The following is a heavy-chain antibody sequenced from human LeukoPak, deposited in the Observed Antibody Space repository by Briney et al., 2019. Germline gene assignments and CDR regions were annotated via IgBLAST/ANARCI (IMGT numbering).Heavy chain of an antibody. CDR2: INHSGST. Sequence: SETLSLTCAVYGGSFSGYYWSWIRQPPGKGLEWIGEINHSGSTNYSPSLKSRVTISVDTSKNQFSLKLSSVTAADTAVYYCARSSSWSRWFDPWGQGTLVTVSS. CDR1: GGSFSGYY. D-gene: IGHD6-13*01. CDR3: ARSSSWSRWFDP. V-gene: IGHV4-34*01. J-gene: IGHJ5*02.